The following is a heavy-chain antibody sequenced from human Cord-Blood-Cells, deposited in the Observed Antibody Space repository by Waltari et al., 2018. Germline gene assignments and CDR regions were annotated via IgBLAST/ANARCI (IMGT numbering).Heavy chain of an antibody. D-gene: IGHD7-27*01. V-gene: IGHV4-34*01. Sequence: QVQLQQWGAGLLKPSETLSLTCAVYGGSFSGYYWSWIRQPPGKGLEWIGEINHSGSTNYNPSLKSRVTISVDTYKNQFSLKLSSVTAADTAVYYCARGLANWDAFDIWGQGTMVTVSS. J-gene: IGHJ3*02. CDR3: ARGLANWDAFDI. CDR1: GGSFSGYY. CDR2: INHSGST.